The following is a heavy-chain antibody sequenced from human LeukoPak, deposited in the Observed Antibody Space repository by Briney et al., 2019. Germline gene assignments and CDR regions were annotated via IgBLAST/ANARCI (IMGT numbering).Heavy chain of an antibody. Sequence: MTSQTLSLTCTVSGGSISSGDYYWSWIRQPPGKGLEWIGYIYYGGSTYYNPSLKSRVTISVDTSKNQFSLKLSSVTAADTAVYYCARGGSNGFDYWGQGTLVTVSS. D-gene: IGHD4-17*01. CDR3: ARGGSNGFDY. V-gene: IGHV4-30-4*01. CDR1: GGSISSGDYY. CDR2: IYYGGST. J-gene: IGHJ4*02.